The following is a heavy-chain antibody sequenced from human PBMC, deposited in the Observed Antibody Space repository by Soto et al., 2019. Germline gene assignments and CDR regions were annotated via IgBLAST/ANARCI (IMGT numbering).Heavy chain of an antibody. CDR2: ILSSSGSI. CDR3: ARASGEQLVRRGLYYYYMDV. Sequence: EVQLVESGGGLVKPGGSLRLSCAASGVTFSSFSFNWVRQAPGKGLEWVSFILSSSGSIYYADSVKGRFTISRDNAKNSLYLQMNSLKDEDTAVYYCARASGEQLVRRGLYYYYMDVWGKGTTVTVSS. CDR1: GVTFSSFS. J-gene: IGHJ6*03. V-gene: IGHV3-21*01. D-gene: IGHD6-6*01.